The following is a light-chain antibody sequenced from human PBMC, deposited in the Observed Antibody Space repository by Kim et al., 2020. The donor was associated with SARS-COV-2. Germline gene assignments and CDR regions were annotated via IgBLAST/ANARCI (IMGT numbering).Light chain of an antibody. CDR1: TLRRYY. V-gene: IGLV3-19*01. J-gene: IGLJ2*01. Sequence: SSELTQDPAVSVALGQTVRITCQGDTLRRYYATWYQQKPGQAPLLVIYGQNSRPSGIPDRFSGSSSGNTASLTITGTQAEDEADYYCQSRDSTDNHVVFGGGTQLTVL. CDR2: GQN. CDR3: QSRDSTDNHVV.